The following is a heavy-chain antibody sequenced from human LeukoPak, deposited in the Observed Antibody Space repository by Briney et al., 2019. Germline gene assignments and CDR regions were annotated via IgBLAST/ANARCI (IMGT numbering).Heavy chain of an antibody. CDR1: GFTFSSYW. CDR2: IKQDGSEK. J-gene: IGHJ4*02. CDR3: ARDYCGDYRDY. Sequence: GGSLRLSCAASGFTFSSYWMSWVRQAPGKGLEWVANIKQDGSEKYYVDSVKGRFTISRDNTKNSLYLQMNSLRAEDTAVYYCARDYCGDYRDYWGQGTLVTVSS. D-gene: IGHD4-17*01. V-gene: IGHV3-7*01.